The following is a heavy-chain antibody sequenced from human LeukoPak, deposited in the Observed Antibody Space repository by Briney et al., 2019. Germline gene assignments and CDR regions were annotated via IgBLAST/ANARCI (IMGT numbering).Heavy chain of an antibody. CDR3: ARERYSSGWELDY. J-gene: IGHJ4*02. D-gene: IGHD6-19*01. V-gene: IGHV4-59*01. Sequence: PSGTLSLTCTVSGGSISSYYWSWIRQPPGKGLEWIGYIYYSGSTNYNPSLKSRVTISVDTSKNQFSLKLSSVTAADTAVYYCARERYSSGWELDYWGQGTLVTVSS. CDR1: GGSISSYY. CDR2: IYYSGST.